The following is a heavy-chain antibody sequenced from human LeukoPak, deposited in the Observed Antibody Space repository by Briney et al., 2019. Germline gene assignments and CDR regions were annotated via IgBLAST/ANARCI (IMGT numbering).Heavy chain of an antibody. Sequence: MSSETLSLTCTVSGGSISSGDYYWSWIRQPPGKGLEWIGYIYYSGSTYYNPSLKSRVTISVDTSKNQFSLKLSSVTAADTAVYYCARDEGQLVFDYWGQGTLVTVSS. CDR3: ARDEGQLVFDY. V-gene: IGHV4-30-4*08. CDR1: GGSISSGDYY. D-gene: IGHD6-6*01. J-gene: IGHJ4*02. CDR2: IYYSGST.